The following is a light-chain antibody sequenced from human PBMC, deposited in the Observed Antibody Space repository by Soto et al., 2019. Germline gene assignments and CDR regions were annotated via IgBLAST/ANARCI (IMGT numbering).Light chain of an antibody. J-gene: IGLJ1*01. CDR3: CSYAGNYYV. CDR2: DVS. CDR1: SGDVGGYNY. Sequence: QSALTQPRSVSGSPGQSVTISGTGTSGDVGGYNYVSWYQQHPGKAPKLMIYDVSKRPSGVPDRFSGSKSGNTASLTISGLQAEDEADYYCCSYAGNYYVFGSGTKVTVL. V-gene: IGLV2-11*01.